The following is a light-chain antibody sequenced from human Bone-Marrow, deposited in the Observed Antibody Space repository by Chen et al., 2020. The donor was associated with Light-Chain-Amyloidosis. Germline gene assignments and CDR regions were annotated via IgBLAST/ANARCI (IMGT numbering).Light chain of an antibody. CDR2: RDT. CDR3: QSADSSGTYEVI. J-gene: IGLJ2*01. Sequence: SYELPQPPSALVSPGQTARITCSGDDLPTKYAYWYQQKPGQAPVLVIHRDTERPSGISERFSGSSSGTTATLTISGVQAEDEADYHCQSADSSGTYEVIFGGGTKLTVL. CDR1: DLPTKY. V-gene: IGLV3-25*03.